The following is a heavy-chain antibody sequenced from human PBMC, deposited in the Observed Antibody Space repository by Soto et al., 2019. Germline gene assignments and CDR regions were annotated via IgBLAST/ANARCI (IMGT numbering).Heavy chain of an antibody. CDR2: IYYAGST. Sequence: SETLSLTCTVSGGSMISYYWSWIRQPPGRGLEWIGFIYYAGSTNYNPSLNSRVTISVDTSKNQFSLTLSSVTAADTAVYYCARVSGSSGTDYWGQGTLVTVSS. CDR3: ARVSGSSGTDY. D-gene: IGHD6-19*01. V-gene: IGHV4-59*12. CDR1: GGSMISYY. J-gene: IGHJ4*02.